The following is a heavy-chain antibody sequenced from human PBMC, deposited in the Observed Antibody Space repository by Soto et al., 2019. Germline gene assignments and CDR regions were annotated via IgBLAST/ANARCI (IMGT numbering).Heavy chain of an antibody. J-gene: IGHJ4*02. V-gene: IGHV5-51*01. CDR2: IYPGDSDT. CDR1: GYSFTNYW. Sequence: GESLKISCKASGYSFTNYWIGWVRQMPGKGLEWMGIIYPGDSDTRYSPSFQGQVTISADKSISTAYLQWSSLKASDTAMYYCARVYCSSSSCYLFGNYWGQGTLVTVSS. D-gene: IGHD2-2*01. CDR3: ARVYCSSSSCYLFGNY.